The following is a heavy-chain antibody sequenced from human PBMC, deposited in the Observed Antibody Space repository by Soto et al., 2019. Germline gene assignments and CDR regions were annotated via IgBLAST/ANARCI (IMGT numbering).Heavy chain of an antibody. CDR3: GSVRPSGYVLS. CDR2: VYFSGNT. V-gene: IGHV4-59*01. D-gene: IGHD6-25*01. J-gene: IGHJ5*02. CDR1: GGSISSYY. Sequence: SETLSLTCTVSGGSISSYYWSWIRQPPGKGLEWIGYVYFSGNTNYNPSLKSRVTISIDTSKNQFSLRLASVTAADTAFYYCGSVRPSGYVLSWGQGTLVTVSS.